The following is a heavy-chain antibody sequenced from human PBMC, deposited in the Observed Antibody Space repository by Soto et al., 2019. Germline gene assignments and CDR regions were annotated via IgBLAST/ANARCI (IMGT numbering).Heavy chain of an antibody. V-gene: IGHV3-48*01. D-gene: IGHD1-26*01. Sequence: EVQLVESGGGLLQPGGSLRLSCAASGFSFSSSLMNWVRQAPGKGLEWVSSINYNSDSIYYADSVKGRFTISRDNAKNSLYLQMHNLRAEDTAVYYFLRPRWGDTRDFDSWGQGTLVTVSS. CDR2: INYNSDSI. J-gene: IGHJ4*02. CDR3: LRPRWGDTRDFDS. CDR1: GFSFSSSL.